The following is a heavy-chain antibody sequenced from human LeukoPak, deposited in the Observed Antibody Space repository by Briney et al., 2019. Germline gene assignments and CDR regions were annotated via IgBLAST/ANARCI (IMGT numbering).Heavy chain of an antibody. Sequence: PSETLSLTCSVSGGSISTYYWSWIRQLPGKGLEWIGYIYYTGTTNYNPSLRSRVTISVDTSRNQFSLRLSSVTAADTAVYYCAREDPQTTVPEGMDVWGKGTTVTVSS. CDR1: GGSISTYY. V-gene: IGHV4-59*01. CDR2: IYYTGTT. D-gene: IGHD4-17*01. J-gene: IGHJ6*04. CDR3: AREDPQTTVPEGMDV.